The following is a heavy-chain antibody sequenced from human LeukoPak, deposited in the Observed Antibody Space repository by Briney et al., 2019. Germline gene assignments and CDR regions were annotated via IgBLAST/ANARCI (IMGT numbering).Heavy chain of an antibody. V-gene: IGHV4-59*12. Sequence: PETLSLTCAVSGGSISSYSWSWIRQPPGKGLEWIGYIYYSGSTNYNPSLKSRVTISVDTSKNQFSLKLSSVTAADTAVYYCVRSAQGRGGYAFDYWGQGTLVTVSS. CDR2: IYYSGST. CDR3: VRSAQGRGGYAFDY. D-gene: IGHD5-12*01. J-gene: IGHJ4*02. CDR1: GGSISSYS.